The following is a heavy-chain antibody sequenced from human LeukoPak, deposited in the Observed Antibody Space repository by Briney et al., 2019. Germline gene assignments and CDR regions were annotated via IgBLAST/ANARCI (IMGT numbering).Heavy chain of an antibody. CDR1: GYSSTSYW. J-gene: IGHJ4*02. Sequence: GESLKISCKGSGYSSTSYWIGWVRPMPGKGLEWMGIIYPGDSDTRYNPSFQGQVTISADKSISTAYLQWSSLKASDTAMYYCARQRIPYCTGGTCPFDYWGQGTLVTVSS. CDR2: IYPGDSDT. CDR3: ARQRIPYCTGGTCPFDY. V-gene: IGHV5-51*01. D-gene: IGHD2-15*01.